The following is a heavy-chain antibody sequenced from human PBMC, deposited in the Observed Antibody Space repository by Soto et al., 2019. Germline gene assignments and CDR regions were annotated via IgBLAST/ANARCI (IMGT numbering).Heavy chain of an antibody. Sequence: QVQLVESGGGVVQPGRSLRLSCAASGFTFSSYGMHWVRQAPGKGLEWVAVISYDGSNKYYADSVKGRFTISRDNSKNTLYQQMNSLRAEDTAVYYCAKETRSSPFDYWGQGTLVTVSS. CDR1: GFTFSSYG. V-gene: IGHV3-30*18. CDR2: ISYDGSNK. J-gene: IGHJ4*02. D-gene: IGHD6-13*01. CDR3: AKETRSSPFDY.